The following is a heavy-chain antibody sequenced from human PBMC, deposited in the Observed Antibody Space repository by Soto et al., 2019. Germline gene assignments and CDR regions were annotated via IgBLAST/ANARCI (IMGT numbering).Heavy chain of an antibody. CDR2: IYYTGST. V-gene: IGHV4-59*08. Sequence: PSETLSLTCTVSGGSIRGYYWSWIRQPPGKELEYIGYIYYTGSTNYNPSLKSRVTISVDTSKNQFSLKLSSVTAADTAVYYCARRVQANGVITQDNWLAPWGQGTRVTVSS. CDR3: ARRVQANGVITQDNWLAP. J-gene: IGHJ5*02. D-gene: IGHD3-10*01. CDR1: GGSIRGYY.